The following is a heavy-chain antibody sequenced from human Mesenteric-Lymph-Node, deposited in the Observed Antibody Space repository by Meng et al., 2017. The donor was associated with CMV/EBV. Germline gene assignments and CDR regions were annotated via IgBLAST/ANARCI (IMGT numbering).Heavy chain of an antibody. CDR1: GFTFDDYA. D-gene: IGHD6-13*01. V-gene: IGHV3-9*01. J-gene: IGHJ4*02. CDR3: ARDKEQLGPIDY. CDR2: ISWNSGSI. Sequence: GGSLRLSCAVSGFTFDDYAMSWVRQGPGKGLEWVSGISWNSGSIGYADSVKGRSTISRDNAKHSLYLQMNSLRAEDTAVYYCARDKEQLGPIDYWGQGTLVTVSS.